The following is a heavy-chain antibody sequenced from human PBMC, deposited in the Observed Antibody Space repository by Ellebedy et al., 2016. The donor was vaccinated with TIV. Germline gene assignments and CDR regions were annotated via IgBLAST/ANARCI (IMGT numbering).Heavy chain of an antibody. CDR1: GFTFSSFG. V-gene: IGHV3-33*01. CDR3: ARDRAGIEVAAYFDY. D-gene: IGHD6-19*01. J-gene: IGHJ4*02. CDR2: IWYDGSTQ. Sequence: GESLKISCEASGFTFSSFGMHWVRQAPGKGLEWVAVIWYDGSTQYSAESVKGRFTISRDNSKNTLFLQMNGLRAEDTAVYYCARDRAGIEVAAYFDYWGQGTLVTVSS.